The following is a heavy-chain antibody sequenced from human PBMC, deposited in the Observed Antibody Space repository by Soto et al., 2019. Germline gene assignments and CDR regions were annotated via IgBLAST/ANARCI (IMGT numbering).Heavy chain of an antibody. Sequence: LRLSCAASGFIFSEYYMNWIRQAPGKGLEWVSYISGDSRYTNYADSVKGRFTISRDNAKNSLYLQMNDLRAEDTAIYFCARDQGIAVAGTGPVFDYWGQGTLVTVSS. V-gene: IGHV3-11*06. CDR2: ISGDSRYT. CDR3: ARDQGIAVAGTGPVFDY. D-gene: IGHD6-19*01. J-gene: IGHJ4*02. CDR1: GFIFSEYY.